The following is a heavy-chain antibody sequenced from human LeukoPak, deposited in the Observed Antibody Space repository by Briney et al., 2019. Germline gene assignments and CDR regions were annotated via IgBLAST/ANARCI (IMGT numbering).Heavy chain of an antibody. J-gene: IGHJ4*02. Sequence: ASVKVSCKASGGTFSSYAISWVRQAPGQGLEWMGGIIPIFGTANYAQKFQGRVTITADESTSTAYMELSSLRSEDTAVYYCARSWDTAMVSYFDYWGQGTQVTVSS. CDR3: ARSWDTAMVSYFDY. V-gene: IGHV1-69*13. CDR1: GGTFSSYA. CDR2: IIPIFGTA. D-gene: IGHD5-18*01.